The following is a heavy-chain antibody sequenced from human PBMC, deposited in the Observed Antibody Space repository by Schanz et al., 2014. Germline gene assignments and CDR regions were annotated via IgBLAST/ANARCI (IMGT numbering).Heavy chain of an antibody. CDR3: ARGTDTAMEHRPFDY. CDR1: GFIVSSTY. Sequence: VQLVDSGGDLVQPGGSQRLSCAASGFIVSSTYMTWVRQAPGKGLEWVSIIYSGVSTYYADSVKGRFTISRDNSKNMLYLQINNLRAEDTAVYYCARGTDTAMEHRPFDYWGQGTLVTVSS. V-gene: IGHV3-66*01. CDR2: IYSGVST. D-gene: IGHD5-18*01. J-gene: IGHJ4*02.